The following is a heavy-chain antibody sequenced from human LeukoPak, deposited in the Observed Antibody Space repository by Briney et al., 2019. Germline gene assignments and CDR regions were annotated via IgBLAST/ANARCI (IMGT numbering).Heavy chain of an antibody. CDR3: ARGGSYFDS. D-gene: IGHD1-26*01. V-gene: IGHV4-59*01. J-gene: IGHJ4*02. Sequence: PSETLSLTCTVSGGPISTYYWSWIRQPPGKGLEWIGYIYHSGSTNYNPSLKSRITISVDTSQNQFSLKLSSVTAADTAVYYCARGGSYFDSWGQGTLVTVSS. CDR2: IYHSGST. CDR1: GGPISTYY.